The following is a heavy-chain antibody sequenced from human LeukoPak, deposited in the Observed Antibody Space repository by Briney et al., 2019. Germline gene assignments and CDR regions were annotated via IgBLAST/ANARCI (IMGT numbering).Heavy chain of an antibody. J-gene: IGHJ4*02. V-gene: IGHV3-7*01. Sequence: HPGGSLRLSCAASGFMFSSYWMSWVRQAPGKGLEWVANIQEDGKKENYVDSVRGRFTISRDNAKNSIYLQMNSLRVEDTAVYYCAKDIVGGGDDYWGQGTLVTVSS. CDR3: AKDIVGGGDDY. CDR1: GFMFSSYW. CDR2: IQEDGKKE. D-gene: IGHD2-21*02.